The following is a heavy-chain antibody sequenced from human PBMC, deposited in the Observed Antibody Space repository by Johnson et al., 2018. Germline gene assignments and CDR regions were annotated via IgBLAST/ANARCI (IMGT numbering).Heavy chain of an antibody. J-gene: IGHJ3*02. Sequence: VQLVESGGGLVQXGGSLRLSCAASGFTFVTSWMSWVRQAPGKGLEWVADIKQEGSEKYYVDSVKGRFTISRDNAKNSLYLQMNSLRAEDTAVYYWAREYYYDSSGYIRDAFDIWGQGTMVTVSS. CDR2: IKQEGSEK. V-gene: IGHV3-7*01. D-gene: IGHD3-22*01. CDR3: AREYYYDSSGYIRDAFDI. CDR1: GFTFVTSW.